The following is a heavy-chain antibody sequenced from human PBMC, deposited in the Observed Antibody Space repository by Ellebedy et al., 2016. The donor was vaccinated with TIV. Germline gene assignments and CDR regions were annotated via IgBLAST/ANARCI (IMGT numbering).Heavy chain of an antibody. J-gene: IGHJ4*02. D-gene: IGHD3-3*01. V-gene: IGHV3-11*01. CDR3: ARSLRFLEWFAPGY. CDR2: ISSSGSTI. Sequence: GESLKISXAASGFTFSDYYMSWIRQAPGKGLEWVSYISSSGSTIYYTDSAKGRFTISRDNAKNSLYLQMNSLRAEDTAVYYCARSLRFLEWFAPGYWGQGTLVTVSS. CDR1: GFTFSDYY.